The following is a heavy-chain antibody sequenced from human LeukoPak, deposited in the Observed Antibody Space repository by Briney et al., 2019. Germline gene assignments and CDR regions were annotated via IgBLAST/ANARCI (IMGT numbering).Heavy chain of an antibody. CDR3: AKEKSYEDAFDI. V-gene: IGHV3-30*02. Sequence: GRSLRLSCAASGFTFSSYGMHWVRQAPGKGLEWVAFIRYDGSNKYYADSVKGRFTISRDNSKNTLYLQMNSLRAEDTAVYYCAKEKSYEDAFDIWGQGTMVTVSS. CDR1: GFTFSSYG. CDR2: IRYDGSNK. J-gene: IGHJ3*02. D-gene: IGHD1-26*01.